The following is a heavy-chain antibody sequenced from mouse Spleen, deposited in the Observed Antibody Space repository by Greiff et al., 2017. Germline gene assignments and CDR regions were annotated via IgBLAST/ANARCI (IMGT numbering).Heavy chain of an antibody. CDR2: IWRGGST. CDR3: AKNYYGSSHDWYFDV. D-gene: IGHD1-1*01. V-gene: IGHV2-5*01. Sequence: VQLQQSGPGLVQPSQSLSITCTVSGFSLTSYGVHWVRQSPGKGLEWLGVIWRGGSTDYNAAFMSRLSITKDNSKSQVFFKMNSLQADDTAIYYCAKNYYGSSHDWYFDVWGTGTTVTVSS. CDR1: GFSLTSYG. J-gene: IGHJ1*03.